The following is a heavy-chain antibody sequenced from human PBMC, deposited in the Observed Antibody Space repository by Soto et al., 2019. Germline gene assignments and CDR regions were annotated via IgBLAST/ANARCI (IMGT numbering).Heavy chain of an antibody. V-gene: IGHV3-49*03. J-gene: IGHJ6*02. CDR1: GFTFGDYA. CDR2: IRSKAYGGTT. Sequence: GGSLRLSCTASGFTFGDYAMSWFRQAPGKGLEWVGFIRSKAYGGTTEYAASVKGRFTISRDDSKSIAYLQMNSLKTEDTAVYYCTRLLPLGAMVMRDDYGMDVWGQGTTVTVSS. CDR3: TRLLPLGAMVMRDDYGMDV. D-gene: IGHD5-18*01.